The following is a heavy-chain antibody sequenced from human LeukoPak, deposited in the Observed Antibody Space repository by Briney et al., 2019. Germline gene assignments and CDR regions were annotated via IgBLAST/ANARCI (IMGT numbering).Heavy chain of an antibody. CDR2: IIPIFGTA. J-gene: IGHJ4*02. CDR1: GGTFSSYA. D-gene: IGHD2-8*02. Sequence: SVKVSCKASGGTFSSYAISWVRQAPGQGLEWMGRIIPIFGTANYAQRFQGRVTITTDESTSTAYMELSSLRSEDTAVYYCARDTDGRQDYWGQGTLVTVSS. V-gene: IGHV1-69*05. CDR3: ARDTDGRQDY.